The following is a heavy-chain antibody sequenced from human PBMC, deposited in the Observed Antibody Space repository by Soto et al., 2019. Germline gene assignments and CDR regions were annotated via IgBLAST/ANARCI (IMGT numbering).Heavy chain of an antibody. J-gene: IGHJ4*02. Sequence: PSETLSLTSAVYGGSFSGYYWSWIRQPPGKGLEWIGEINHSGSTNYNPSLKSRVTIPVDTSKNQFSLKLSSVTAADTAVYYCARGRPFWSGYWLRYYFDYWGQGTLVTVSS. CDR2: INHSGST. V-gene: IGHV4-34*01. D-gene: IGHD3-3*01. CDR1: GGSFSGYY. CDR3: ARGRPFWSGYWLRYYFDY.